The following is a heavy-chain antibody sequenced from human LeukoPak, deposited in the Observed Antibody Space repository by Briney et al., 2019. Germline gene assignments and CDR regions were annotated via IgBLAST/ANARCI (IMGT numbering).Heavy chain of an antibody. D-gene: IGHD6-19*01. CDR2: ISGSGGST. J-gene: IGHJ4*02. CDR1: GFTFSSYA. V-gene: IGHV3-23*01. Sequence: GGSLRLSCAASGFTFSSYAMSWVRQAPGKGLEWVSGISGSGGSTLCADSVKGRFTISRDNSKKTVYLQMNSLRAEDTAVYYCAKGGWLEYWGQGTLVTVSS. CDR3: AKGGWLEY.